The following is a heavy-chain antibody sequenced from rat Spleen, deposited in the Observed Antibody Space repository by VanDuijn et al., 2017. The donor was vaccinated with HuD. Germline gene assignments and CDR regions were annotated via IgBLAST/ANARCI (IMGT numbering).Heavy chain of an antibody. D-gene: IGHD1-5*01. J-gene: IGHJ3*01. CDR2: IDRAGDT. CDR1: GYSIASSYR. Sequence: EVPLQESGPGLVKPSQSLSLTCSVTGYSIASSYRWTWIRKFPGSRLAWMGYIDRAGDTNYNPSLKSRISITRDTSKNQFFLQVNSVTTEDTATYHCAAGRYNWNWFAYWGQGTLVTVSS. V-gene: IGHV3-3*01. CDR3: AAGRYNWNWFAY.